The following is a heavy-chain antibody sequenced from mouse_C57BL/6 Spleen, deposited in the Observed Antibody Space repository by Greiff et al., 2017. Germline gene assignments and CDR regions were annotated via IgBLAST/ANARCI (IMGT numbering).Heavy chain of an antibody. CDR2: IDPETGGT. Sequence: QVQLQQSGAELVRPGASVTLSCKASGYTFTDYEVHWVKQTPVHGLEWIGAIDPETGGTAYTQKFKGKAILTADKSSSTAYMELRSLTSEDSAVYYCTLYFDYWGQGTTLTVSS. V-gene: IGHV1-15*01. CDR3: TLYFDY. J-gene: IGHJ2*01. CDR1: GYTFTDYE.